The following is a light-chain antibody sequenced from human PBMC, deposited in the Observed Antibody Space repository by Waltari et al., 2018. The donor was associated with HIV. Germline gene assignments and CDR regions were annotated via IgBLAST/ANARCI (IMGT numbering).Light chain of an antibody. V-gene: IGKV3-15*01. Sequence: ETVMTQSPGTLSVSPGGRATLSCRASQNVFSDLAWYHQKPGQDPRLLIFGASKRASGVPARFSGSGSGTEFTLTITSLQSEDYGLYHCQQYKTWPLTFGQGSRVEIK. CDR3: QQYKTWPLT. J-gene: IGKJ1*01. CDR2: GAS. CDR1: QNVFSD.